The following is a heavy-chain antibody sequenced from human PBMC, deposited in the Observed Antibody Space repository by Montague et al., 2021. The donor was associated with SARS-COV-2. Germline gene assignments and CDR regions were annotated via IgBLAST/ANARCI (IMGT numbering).Heavy chain of an antibody. Sequence: QSGAEVKKPGESLGISCKGSGYSFTSYWISWVRQMPGKGLEWMGRIDPSDSYTNYSPSFQGHVTISADKSISTAYLQWSSLKASDTAMYYCARHGGDTLTGYYKFWWFDPWGQGTLVTVSS. CDR2: IDPSDSYT. CDR1: GYSFTSYW. CDR3: ARHGGDTLTGYYKFWWFDP. V-gene: IGHV5-10-1*01. D-gene: IGHD3-9*01. J-gene: IGHJ5*02.